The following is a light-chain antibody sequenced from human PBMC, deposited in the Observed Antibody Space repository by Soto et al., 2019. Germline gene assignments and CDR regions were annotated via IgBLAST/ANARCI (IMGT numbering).Light chain of an antibody. V-gene: IGKV3-20*01. Sequence: VLTQSPGTLSLSPGERVTLSCRASQSVSSSYLGWYQQKPGQAPRLLIYGASSRATGIPDRFSGSGSGTDFTLTISRLEPDDFAVYYCQQYNNAPWTFGQGTKVEIK. CDR3: QQYNNAPWT. J-gene: IGKJ1*01. CDR1: QSVSSSY. CDR2: GAS.